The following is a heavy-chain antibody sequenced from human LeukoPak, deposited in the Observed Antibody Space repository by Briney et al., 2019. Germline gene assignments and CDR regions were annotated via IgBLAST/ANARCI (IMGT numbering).Heavy chain of an antibody. Sequence: SQTLSLTCTVSGGSISSGSYYWSWIRQPAGKGLEWIGRIYTSGSTNYNPSLKSRVTISVDTSKNQFSLKLSSVTAADTAVYYCAREGSSGWYPDWFDPWGQGTLVTVSS. CDR1: GGSISSGSYY. D-gene: IGHD6-19*01. CDR2: IYTSGST. J-gene: IGHJ5*02. V-gene: IGHV4-61*02. CDR3: AREGSSGWYPDWFDP.